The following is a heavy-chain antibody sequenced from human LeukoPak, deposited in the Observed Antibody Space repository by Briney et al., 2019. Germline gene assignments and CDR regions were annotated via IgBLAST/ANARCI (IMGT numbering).Heavy chain of an antibody. Sequence: GRSLRLSCVASGFTFSSYAMHWVRQAPGKGLEWVAVISYDGSNKYYADSVKGRFPISRDNSKNTLYLQMNSLRAEDTAVYYCARAHQYCSSTSCYAGFDYWGQGTLVTVSS. CDR3: ARAHQYCSSTSCYAGFDY. J-gene: IGHJ4*02. D-gene: IGHD2-2*01. CDR1: GFTFSSYA. CDR2: ISYDGSNK. V-gene: IGHV3-30*04.